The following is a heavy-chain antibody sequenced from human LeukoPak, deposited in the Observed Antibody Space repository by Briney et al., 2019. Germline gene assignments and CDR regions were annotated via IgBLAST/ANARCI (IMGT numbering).Heavy chain of an antibody. CDR3: AKEGYYDSSGYGY. Sequence: GGSLRLSCAASGFTFSSYGMHWVRQAPGKGLEWVAVISYDGSNKYYADSVKGRFTISRDNSKNTLYLQMNSLRAEDTAVYYCAKEGYYDSSGYGYWGQGTLVTVSS. CDR2: ISYDGSNK. CDR1: GFTFSSYG. J-gene: IGHJ4*02. V-gene: IGHV3-30*18. D-gene: IGHD3-22*01.